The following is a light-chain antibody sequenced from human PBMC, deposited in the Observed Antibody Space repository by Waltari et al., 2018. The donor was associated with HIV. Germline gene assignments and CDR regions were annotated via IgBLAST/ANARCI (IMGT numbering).Light chain of an antibody. V-gene: IGLV2-8*01. CDR3: SSYAGSINVL. J-gene: IGLJ2*01. Sequence: QSALTQPPSASGSPGQSVTISCTGTSRAVGGYNYVSCDQQHPGKAPNLLIAEVSKRPSGVPDRFSGSKSGNTASLTVSGLQAEDEADYYCSSYAGSINVLFGGGTKLAVL. CDR2: EVS. CDR1: SRAVGGYNY.